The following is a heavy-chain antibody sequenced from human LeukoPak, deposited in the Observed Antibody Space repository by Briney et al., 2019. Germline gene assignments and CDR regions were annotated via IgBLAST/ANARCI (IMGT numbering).Heavy chain of an antibody. CDR1: GGSFSGYY. V-gene: IGHV4-34*01. Sequence: SETLSLTCAVYGGSFSGYYWSWIRQPPGKGLEWIGEINHSGSTNYNPSLKSRVTISVDTSKNQFSLKLSSVTAADTAVYYCARRSGYCSSTSCQRAGWFDPWGQGTLVTVSS. J-gene: IGHJ5*02. D-gene: IGHD2-2*01. CDR3: ARRSGYCSSTSCQRAGWFDP. CDR2: INHSGST.